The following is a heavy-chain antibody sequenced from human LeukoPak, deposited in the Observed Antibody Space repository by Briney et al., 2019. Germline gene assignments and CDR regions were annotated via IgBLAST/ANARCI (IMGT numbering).Heavy chain of an antibody. Sequence: ASVKVSCKASGYTFTGYYIHWVRQAPGQGPEWMGWMNPNSGNTGYAQKFQGRVTMTRNTSISTAYMELSSLRSEDTAVYYCARVPAIAAADYWGQGTLVTVSS. CDR3: ARVPAIAAADY. CDR1: GYTFTGYY. J-gene: IGHJ4*02. V-gene: IGHV1-8*02. CDR2: MNPNSGNT. D-gene: IGHD6-13*01.